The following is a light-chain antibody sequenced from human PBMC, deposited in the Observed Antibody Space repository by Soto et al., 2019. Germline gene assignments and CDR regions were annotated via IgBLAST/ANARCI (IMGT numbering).Light chain of an antibody. Sequence: QSVLTQLGSVCPYLGHSITISCTGTTRDIAGYDYISWYQQLPGKGPKLMIYQDTIRPSGISNRFSGSKSGNTASLTISGLQAEHDADYYCTSFSSSTSLYVFGTGPTVTVL. V-gene: IGLV2-14*01. J-gene: IGLJ1*01. CDR2: QDT. CDR3: TSFSSSTSLYV. CDR1: TRDIAGYDY.